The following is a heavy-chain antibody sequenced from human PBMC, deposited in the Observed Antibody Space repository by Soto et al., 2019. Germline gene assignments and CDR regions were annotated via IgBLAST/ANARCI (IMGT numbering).Heavy chain of an antibody. Sequence: GSLRLSCAASGFTFSSYAMSWVRQAPGKGLEWVSATSGGGYITYYADSVKGRFTISRDDSKNTLYLQMNSLRAEDTAVYYCAKGVQNLDYWGQGTLVTVSS. CDR3: AKGVQNLDY. V-gene: IGHV3-23*01. CDR1: GFTFSSYA. J-gene: IGHJ4*02. CDR2: TSGGGYIT. D-gene: IGHD3-10*01.